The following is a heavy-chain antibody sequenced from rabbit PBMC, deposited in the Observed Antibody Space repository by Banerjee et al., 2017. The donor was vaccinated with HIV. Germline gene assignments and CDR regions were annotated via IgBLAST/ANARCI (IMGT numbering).Heavy chain of an antibody. CDR1: GFSFSSSYW. CDR2: IYAGSTDFT. V-gene: IGHV1S45*01. Sequence: QEQLEESGGDLVKPEGSLTLTCTASGFSFSSSYWIWWVRQAPGKGLEWVARIYAGSTDFTYYASWVNGRFTISRSTSLNTVTLQMTSLTAADTATYFCARDDDGGVAGGGYDTDLWGPGTLVTVS. J-gene: IGHJ4*01. D-gene: IGHD8-1*01. CDR3: ARDDDGGVAGGGYDTDL.